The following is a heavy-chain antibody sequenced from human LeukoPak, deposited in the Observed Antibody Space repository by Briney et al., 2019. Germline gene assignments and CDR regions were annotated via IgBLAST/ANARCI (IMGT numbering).Heavy chain of an antibody. J-gene: IGHJ4*02. V-gene: IGHV4-39*07. CDR1: GASLYTSSSY. CDR3: SMGREWELLLAY. D-gene: IGHD1-26*01. CDR2: VYYTGST. Sequence: PSETLSLTCTVSGASLYTSSSYWGWLRQPPGTGLEWIASVYYTGSTYYSPSLKSRATISVDTSKNQFSLKLSSVTAADTAVYYCSMGREWELLLAYWGQGTLVTVSS.